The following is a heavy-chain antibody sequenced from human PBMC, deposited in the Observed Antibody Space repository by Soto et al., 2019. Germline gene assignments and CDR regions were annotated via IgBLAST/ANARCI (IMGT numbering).Heavy chain of an antibody. CDR1: GYTFTDFY. CDR2: INPRSGNT. V-gene: IGHV1-2*02. J-gene: IGHJ5*02. Sequence: ASVKVSCKASGYTFTDFYIHWVRQAPGQGLEWMGWINPRSGNTKYEQKFQARVTMTRDTSISTAYMEVSRLTSDDTAVYYCAKDPQASYNWFDPWGQGTLVTVSS. CDR3: AKDPQASYNWFDP. D-gene: IGHD2-15*01.